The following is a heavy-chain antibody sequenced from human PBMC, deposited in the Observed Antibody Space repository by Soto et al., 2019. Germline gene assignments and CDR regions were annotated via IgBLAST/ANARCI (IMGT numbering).Heavy chain of an antibody. J-gene: IGHJ5*02. V-gene: IGHV5-51*01. CDR1: GYSFTSYW. CDR2: IYPGDSDT. Sequence: GESLKISCKASGYSFTSYWIGWVRQMPGKGLEWMGSIYPGDSDTKYSPSFQGQVTISADAPNTTASLQWTSVKASDTAIYYCARQSGLGWFGDLTWFDPWGQGPLVTVSS. D-gene: IGHD3-10*01. CDR3: ARQSGLGWFGDLTWFDP.